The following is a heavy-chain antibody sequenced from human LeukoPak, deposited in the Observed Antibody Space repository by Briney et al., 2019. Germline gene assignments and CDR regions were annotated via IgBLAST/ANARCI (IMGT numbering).Heavy chain of an antibody. CDR1: GYTFTSYD. CDR3: ALEYYYDSSGYYNRAPFDP. D-gene: IGHD3-22*01. J-gene: IGHJ5*02. CDR2: MNPNSGNT. V-gene: IGHV1-8*01. Sequence: GASVKVSCKASGYTFTSYDINWVRQATGQGLEWMGCMNPNSGNTGYAQKFQGRVTMTRNTSISTAYMELSSLRSEDTAVYYCALEYYYDSSGYYNRAPFDPWGQGTLVTVSS.